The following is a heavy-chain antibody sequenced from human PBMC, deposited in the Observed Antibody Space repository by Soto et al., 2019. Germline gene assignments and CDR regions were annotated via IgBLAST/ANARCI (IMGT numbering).Heavy chain of an antibody. V-gene: IGHV4-30-2*01. D-gene: IGHD2-21*02. CDR1: GGSISSGGYS. CDR3: ARLRAYCGGDCPLFFDY. Sequence: LSLTCAVSGGSISSGGYSWSWIRQPPGKGLEWIGYIYHSGSTYYNPSLKSRVTISVDRSKNQFSLKLSSVTAADTAVYYCARLRAYCGGDCPLFFDYWGQGTLVTVSS. CDR2: IYHSGST. J-gene: IGHJ4*02.